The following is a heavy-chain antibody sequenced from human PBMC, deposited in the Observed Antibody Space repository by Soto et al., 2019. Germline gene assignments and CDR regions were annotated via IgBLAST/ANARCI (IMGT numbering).Heavy chain of an antibody. CDR2: ISYDGSNK. Sequence: GGSLRLSCAASGFTFISYAMHWVRQAPGKGLEWVAVISYDGSNKYYADSVKGRFTISRDNSKNTLYLQMNSLRAEDTAVYYCARAFYDSSGYSYWGQGTLVIVSS. J-gene: IGHJ4*02. CDR3: ARAFYDSSGYSY. V-gene: IGHV3-30-3*01. D-gene: IGHD3-22*01. CDR1: GFTFISYA.